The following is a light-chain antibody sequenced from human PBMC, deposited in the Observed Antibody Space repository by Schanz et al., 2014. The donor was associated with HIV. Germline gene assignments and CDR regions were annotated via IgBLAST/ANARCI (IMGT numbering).Light chain of an antibody. CDR2: NTY. CDR1: TSDFKTNA. CDR3: AAWDDSLNGPV. J-gene: IGLJ2*01. Sequence: QSVLTQAPSASGTPGQRVTISCSGSTSDFKTNAVLWYQQLPGAAPKLLIYNTYHRPSGVPDRFSGSKSGTSASLAISGLQSEDEGDYYCAAWDDSLNGPVFGGGTKPTVL. V-gene: IGLV1-44*01.